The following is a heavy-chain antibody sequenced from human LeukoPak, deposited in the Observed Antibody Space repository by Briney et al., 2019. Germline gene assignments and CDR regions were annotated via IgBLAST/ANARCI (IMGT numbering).Heavy chain of an antibody. CDR2: ISWNSGSI. V-gene: IGHV3-9*01. Sequence: GRSLRLSCAASGFIFDDYAMHWVRQAPGKGLEWVSRISWNSGSIGYADSVMGRFTISRDNAKNSLYLQMNSPRGEDTALYYCAKDRLPVGVLFDFWGQGTLVTVSS. D-gene: IGHD1-26*01. CDR1: GFIFDDYA. J-gene: IGHJ4*02. CDR3: AKDRLPVGVLFDF.